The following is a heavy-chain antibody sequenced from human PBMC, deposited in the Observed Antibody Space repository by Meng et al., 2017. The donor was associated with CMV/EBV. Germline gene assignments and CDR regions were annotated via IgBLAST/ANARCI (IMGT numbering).Heavy chain of an antibody. D-gene: IGHD2-2*01. Sequence: KVSCKGSGYSFTSYWIGWVRQTPGKGLEWMGIIYPGDSDTRCSPSFQGQVTISADKSISTAYLQCSSLKASDTAMYYCARSVVVVRQEIYYFDYWGQGTLVTVSS. CDR1: GYSFTSYW. V-gene: IGHV5-51*01. J-gene: IGHJ4*02. CDR2: IYPGDSDT. CDR3: ARSVVVVRQEIYYFDY.